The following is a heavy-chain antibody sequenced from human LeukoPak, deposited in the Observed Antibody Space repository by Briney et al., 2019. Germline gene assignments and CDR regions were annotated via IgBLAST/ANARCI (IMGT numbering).Heavy chain of an antibody. D-gene: IGHD5-24*01. CDR1: GFTFSSYA. J-gene: IGHJ4*02. V-gene: IGHV3-30-3*01. CDR2: ISYDGSNK. CDR3: ARDGSPYKPRFDY. Sequence: AGGSLRLSCAASGFTFSSYAMHWVRQAPGKGLEWVAVISYDGSNKYYADSVKGRFTISRDNSKNTLHLQMNSLRAEDTAVYYCARDGSPYKPRFDYWGQGTLVTVSA.